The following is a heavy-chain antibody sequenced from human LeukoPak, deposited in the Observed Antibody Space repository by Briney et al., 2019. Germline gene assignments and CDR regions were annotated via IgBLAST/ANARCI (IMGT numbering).Heavy chain of an antibody. D-gene: IGHD3-22*01. CDR1: GYTFNDYY. CDR2: VNPKSGGT. CDR3: ARAGYYDTSGYYHPFDY. Sequence: ASVTVPCKTSGYTFNDYYIHWVRQAPGQGLEWMGWVNPKSGGTKYEQNFQGRVTMTRDTPISTAYMDLSRLTSDDTAVYYCARAGYYDTSGYYHPFDYWGQGILVTVSS. J-gene: IGHJ4*02. V-gene: IGHV1-2*02.